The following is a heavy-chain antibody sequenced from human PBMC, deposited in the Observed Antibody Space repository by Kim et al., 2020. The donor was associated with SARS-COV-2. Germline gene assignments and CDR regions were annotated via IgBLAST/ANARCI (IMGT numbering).Heavy chain of an antibody. CDR2: ISWNSGSI. CDR3: AKEVAGNSGYSYYYGMDV. J-gene: IGHJ6*02. D-gene: IGHD6-19*01. V-gene: IGHV3-9*01. Sequence: GGSLRLSCAASGFTFDDYAMHWVRQAPGKGLEWVSGISWNSGSIGYADSVKGRFTISRDNAKNSLYLQMNSLRAEDTALYYCAKEVAGNSGYSYYYGMDVWGQGTTVTVSS. CDR1: GFTFDDYA.